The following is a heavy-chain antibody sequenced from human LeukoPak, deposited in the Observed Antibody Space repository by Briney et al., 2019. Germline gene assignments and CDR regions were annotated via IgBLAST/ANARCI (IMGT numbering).Heavy chain of an antibody. V-gene: IGHV3-23*01. CDR3: AREGSDNSGYDLDF. CDR2: ITGSTGTT. CDR1: GFTFGSYA. Sequence: GGSLRLSCAASGFTFGSYAMNWVRQAPGKGLEWVSAITGSTGTTYYADSVKGRFAVSRDNSKNTLYLQVNSLRAEDTAVYYCAREGSDNSGYDLDFWGQGTLVTVSS. D-gene: IGHD3-9*01. J-gene: IGHJ4*02.